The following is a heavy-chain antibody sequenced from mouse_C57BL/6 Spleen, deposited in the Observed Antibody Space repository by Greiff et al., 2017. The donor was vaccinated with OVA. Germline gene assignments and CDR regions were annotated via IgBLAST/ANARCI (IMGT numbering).Heavy chain of an antibody. CDR3: ATSTMVNDD. CDR2: INPGSGGT. V-gene: IGHV1-54*01. J-gene: IGHJ2*01. CDR1: GYAFTNYL. D-gene: IGHD2-2*01. Sequence: VQLQQSGAELVRPGTSVKVSCKASGYAFTNYLIEWVKQRPGQGLEWIGVINPGSGGTNYNEKFKGKATLTADKSSSTAYMQLSSLTSEDSAVYFCATSTMVNDDWGQGTTLTVAS.